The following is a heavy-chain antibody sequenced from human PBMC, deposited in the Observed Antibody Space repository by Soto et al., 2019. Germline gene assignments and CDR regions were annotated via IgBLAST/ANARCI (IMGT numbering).Heavy chain of an antibody. CDR2: IIGTGLST. D-gene: IGHD3-16*02. CDR3: ANGPSYYYSVWESYRYSYFDP. Sequence: EVQLLESGGGLVQPGGSLRLSCAASGFTFSSDVMTWVRQAPGQGLEWVSVIIGTGLSTYYGDSVKGRFTISRDNSSNQLYLQMILLLDDDTAVYYSANGPSYYYSVWESYRYSYFDPQGKGNLVTVSS. CDR1: GFTFSSDV. J-gene: IGHJ4*02. V-gene: IGHV3-23*01.